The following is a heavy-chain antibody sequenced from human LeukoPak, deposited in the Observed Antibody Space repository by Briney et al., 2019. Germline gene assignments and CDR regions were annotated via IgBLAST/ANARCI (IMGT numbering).Heavy chain of an antibody. CDR1: GYTFTSYG. CDR2: ISAYNGNT. D-gene: IGHD3-3*01. Sequence: ASVKVSCKASGYTFTSYGISWVRQALGQGLEWMGWISAYNGNTNYAQKLQGRVTMTTDTSTSTAYMELRSLRSDDTAVYYCASASHDFWSGYYTFDYWGQGTLVTVSS. V-gene: IGHV1-18*01. CDR3: ASASHDFWSGYYTFDY. J-gene: IGHJ4*02.